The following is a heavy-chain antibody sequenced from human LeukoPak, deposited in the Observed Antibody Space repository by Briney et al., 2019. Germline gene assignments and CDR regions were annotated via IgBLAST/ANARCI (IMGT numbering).Heavy chain of an antibody. D-gene: IGHD3-3*01. J-gene: IGHJ4*02. V-gene: IGHV3-23*01. CDR1: GFTFTYFA. CDR2: ISSSGDST. Sequence: TGGSLRLSCAASGFTFTYFAFSWVRQAPGKGLEWVSTISSSGDSTYYADSVKGRFTLSRDNSKNTLYLQMNSLRAEDTAVYYCARESGRITIFGPYYFDYWGQGTLVTVSS. CDR3: ARESGRITIFGPYYFDY.